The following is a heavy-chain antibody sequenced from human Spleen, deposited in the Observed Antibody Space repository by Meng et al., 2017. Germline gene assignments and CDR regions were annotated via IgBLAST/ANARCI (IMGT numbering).Heavy chain of an antibody. CDR3: ARALSGWFTLDY. V-gene: IGHV3-7*01. J-gene: IGHJ4*02. Sequence: GGSLRLSCAASGFTFSSYAMSWVRQAPGKGLEWVANIKQDGSEKYYVDSVKGRFTISRDNAKNSLYLQMNSLRAEDTAVYYCARALSGWFTLDYWGQGTLVTVSS. CDR1: GFTFSSYA. D-gene: IGHD6-19*01. CDR2: IKQDGSEK.